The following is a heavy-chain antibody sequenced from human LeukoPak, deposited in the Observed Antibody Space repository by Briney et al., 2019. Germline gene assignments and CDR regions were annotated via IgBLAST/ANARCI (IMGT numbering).Heavy chain of an antibody. Sequence: GGSLRLSCAASGFTFSSYGMHWVRQAPGKGLEWVAFIRYDGSNKYYADSVKGRFTISRDNSKNTLYLQMNSLRAEDTAVYYCAKQQLPTGGVLQNWGQGTLVTVSS. V-gene: IGHV3-30*02. CDR1: GFTFSSYG. CDR2: IRYDGSNK. CDR3: AKQQLPTGGVLQN. D-gene: IGHD2-8*02. J-gene: IGHJ4*02.